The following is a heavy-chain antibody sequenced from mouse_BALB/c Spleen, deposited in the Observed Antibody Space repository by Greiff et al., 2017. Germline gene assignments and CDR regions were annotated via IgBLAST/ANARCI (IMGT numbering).Heavy chain of an antibody. CDR2: IWSGGST. D-gene: IGHD2-14*01. J-gene: IGHJ4*01. Sequence: VQLQQSGPGLVQPSQSLSITCTVSGFSLTSYGVHWVRQSPGKGLEWLGVIWSGGSTDYNAAFISRLSISKDNSKSQVFFKMNSLQADDTAIYYCARNRKVRRDAMDYWGQGTSVTVSS. V-gene: IGHV2-4-1*01. CDR1: GFSLTSYG. CDR3: ARNRKVRRDAMDY.